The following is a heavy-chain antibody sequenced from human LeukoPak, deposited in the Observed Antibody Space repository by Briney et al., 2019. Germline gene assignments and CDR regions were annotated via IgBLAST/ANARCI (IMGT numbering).Heavy chain of an antibody. D-gene: IGHD1-26*01. CDR3: ARDGELYSGSKGLFDI. V-gene: IGHV1-18*01. J-gene: IGHJ3*02. Sequence: ASVKVSCKASGYTFSSYGISWVRQAPGQGLDWMGWISANNGNTNYARKLQGRVTMTTDTSTSTAYMELRSLRSDDTAVYYCARDGELYSGSKGLFDIWGQGTMVTVSS. CDR1: GYTFSSYG. CDR2: ISANNGNT.